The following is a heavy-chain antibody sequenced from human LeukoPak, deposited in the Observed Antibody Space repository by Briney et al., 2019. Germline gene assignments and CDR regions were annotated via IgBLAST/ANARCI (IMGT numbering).Heavy chain of an antibody. J-gene: IGHJ4*02. V-gene: IGHV4-34*01. CDR3: VRAKGDY. CDR2: INHSGST. Sequence: PSETLSLTCAVYGGSFSGYYWSWIRQPPGKGLEWIGEINHSGSTNYNPSLKSRVTISVDTSKNQFFLKLSSVTAADTAVYYCVRAKGDYWGPGTLVTVSS. CDR1: GGSFSGYY.